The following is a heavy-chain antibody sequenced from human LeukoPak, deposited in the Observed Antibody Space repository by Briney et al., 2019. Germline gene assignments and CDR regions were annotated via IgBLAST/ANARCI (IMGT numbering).Heavy chain of an antibody. CDR3: AREYHGSGSYYDYYFDY. Sequence: SETLSLTCTVSGGSISSYYWSWIRQPPGKGLEWIGYIYYSGSTYYNPSLKSRVTISVDTSKNQFSLKLSSVTAADTAVYYCAREYHGSGSYYDYYFDYWGQGTLVTVSS. CDR1: GGSISSYY. CDR2: IYYSGST. J-gene: IGHJ4*02. D-gene: IGHD3-10*01. V-gene: IGHV4-59*12.